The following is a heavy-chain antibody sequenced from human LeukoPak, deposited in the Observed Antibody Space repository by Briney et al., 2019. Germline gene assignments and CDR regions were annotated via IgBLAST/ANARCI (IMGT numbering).Heavy chain of an antibody. J-gene: IGHJ5*02. CDR3: ARHPDYCGGDCRRNWFDP. CDR2: IYYSGST. D-gene: IGHD2-21*02. CDR1: GGSISSYY. V-gene: IGHV4-59*08. Sequence: PSETLSLTCTVSGGSISSYYRSWIRQPPGKGLEWIGYIYYSGSTNYNPSLKSRVTISVDTSKNQFSLKLSSVTAADTAVYYCARHPDYCGGDCRRNWFDPWGQETLVTVSS.